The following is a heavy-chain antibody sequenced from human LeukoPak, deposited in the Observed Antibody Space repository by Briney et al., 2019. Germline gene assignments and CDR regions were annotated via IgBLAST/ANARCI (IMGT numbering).Heavy chain of an antibody. V-gene: IGHV4-4*07. D-gene: IGHD3-9*01. J-gene: IGHJ3*02. CDR1: GGSISGYY. CDR2: IFASGST. Sequence: SSETLSLTCSVSGGSISGYYWSWIRQPAGKGLEWIGRIFASGSTNYNPSLKNRVTMSEDTSKNQFSLKLSSVTAADTAVYYCASRTGSTGPFDIWGQGIMVTVSS. CDR3: ASRTGSTGPFDI.